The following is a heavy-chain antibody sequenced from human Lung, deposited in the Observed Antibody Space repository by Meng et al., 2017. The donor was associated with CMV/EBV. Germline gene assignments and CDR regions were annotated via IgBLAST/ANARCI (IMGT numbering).Heavy chain of an antibody. CDR1: GFSFGIYG. V-gene: IGHV3-30*02. D-gene: IGHD2-2*01. J-gene: IGHJ5*01. CDR3: AKVSAGNCATASCPPDS. Sequence: GGSLRLXXAASGFSFGIYGMDWVRQAPGKGLEWVAYIHHAGGYKQYADSVMGRFTISRDNSKNTLSLQMNSLRGEDTALYFCAKVSAGNCATASCPPDSWGQGTXVTVSS. CDR2: IHHAGGYK.